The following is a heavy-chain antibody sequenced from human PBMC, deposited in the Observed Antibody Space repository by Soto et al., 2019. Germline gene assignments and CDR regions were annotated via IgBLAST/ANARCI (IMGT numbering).Heavy chain of an antibody. J-gene: IGHJ5*02. CDR1: GFTFSSYG. V-gene: IGHV3-30*18. D-gene: IGHD2-15*01. Sequence: QVQLVESGGGVVQPGRSLRLSCAASGFTFSSYGMHWVRQAPGKGLEWVAVISYDGSNKYYADSVKGRFTISRDNSKNTLYLQMNSLRAEDTAVYYCAKDHAMVVVAATMFDPWGQGTLVTVSS. CDR2: ISYDGSNK. CDR3: AKDHAMVVVAATMFDP.